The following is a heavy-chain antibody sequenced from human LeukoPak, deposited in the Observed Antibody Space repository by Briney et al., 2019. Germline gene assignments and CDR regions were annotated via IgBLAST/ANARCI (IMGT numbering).Heavy chain of an antibody. J-gene: IGHJ4*02. V-gene: IGHV4-59*01. Sequence: PSETLPPTCTVPGGSISSFSWSWIRQPQGKGLEWIGYIYYSGSTNYNPSLRSGVTLSVDTSKNQLSLSLSSVTVATTPVYICARGGSSWSFDYWGQGTLVTVFS. D-gene: IGHD6-13*01. CDR1: GGSISSFS. CDR3: ARGGSSWSFDY. CDR2: IYYSGST.